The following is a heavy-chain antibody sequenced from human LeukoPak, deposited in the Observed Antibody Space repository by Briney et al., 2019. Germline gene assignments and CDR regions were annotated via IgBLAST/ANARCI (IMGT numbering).Heavy chain of an antibody. CDR1: GFTFSRYA. CDR2: ISYDGSNK. J-gene: IGHJ6*04. V-gene: IGHV3-30*04. CDR3: AREWRGVATISQYYYYYGMDV. D-gene: IGHD5-12*01. Sequence: GRSLRLSCAASGFTFSRYAMHWVRQAPGKGLEWVAVISYDGSNKYYADSVKGRFTISRDNSKNTLYLQMNSLRAEDTAVYYCAREWRGVATISQYYYYYGMDVWGKGTTVTVSS.